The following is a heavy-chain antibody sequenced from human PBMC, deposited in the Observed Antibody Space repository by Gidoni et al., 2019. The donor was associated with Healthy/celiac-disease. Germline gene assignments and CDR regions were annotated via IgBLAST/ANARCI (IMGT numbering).Heavy chain of an antibody. CDR3: AKDGTLGSYYYYGMDV. CDR1: GFTFSSYA. D-gene: IGHD1-26*01. CDR2: ISGSGGST. J-gene: IGHJ6*02. Sequence: EVQLLESGGGLVQPGGSLRLSCAASGFTFSSYAMSWVRQAPGKGLEWVSAISGSGGSTYYADSVKGRCTISRDNSKNTLYLQMNSLRAEDTAVYYCAKDGTLGSYYYYGMDVWGQGTTVTVSS. V-gene: IGHV3-23*01.